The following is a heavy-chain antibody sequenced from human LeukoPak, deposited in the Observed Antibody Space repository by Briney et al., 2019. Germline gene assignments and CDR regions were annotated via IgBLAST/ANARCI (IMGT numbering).Heavy chain of an antibody. CDR1: SGSISSYD. J-gene: IGHJ4*02. CDR3: ARHKGYGDYVDY. D-gene: IGHD4-17*01. V-gene: IGHV4-59*08. CDR2: IYYSGST. Sequence: PSETLSLTCSVSSGSISSYDWSWIRQPPGKGLEWIGYIYYSGSTNYNPSLKSRVTISVDTSKNQFSLRLSSVTAADTAVYYCARHKGYGDYVDYWGQGTLVTVSS.